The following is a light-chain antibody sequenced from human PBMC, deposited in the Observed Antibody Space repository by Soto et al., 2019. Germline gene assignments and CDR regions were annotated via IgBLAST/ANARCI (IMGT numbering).Light chain of an antibody. Sequence: QSVLTQAASVSGSPGQSITISCTATSSDVGGSNYVSWYQQHPGKAPKLVIYDVSNRPSGVSNRFSGSKSGNTASLTISGLQAEDEADYYCSSYATSTVVFGGGTQLTVL. V-gene: IGLV2-14*03. CDR1: SSDVGGSNY. CDR2: DVS. CDR3: SSYATSTVV. J-gene: IGLJ2*01.